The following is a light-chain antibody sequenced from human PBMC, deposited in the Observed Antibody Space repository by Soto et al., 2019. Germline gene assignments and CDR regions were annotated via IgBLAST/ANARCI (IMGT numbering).Light chain of an antibody. J-gene: IGKJ1*01. CDR2: GAS. CDR3: QQYNNWPRT. CDR1: QSVSSN. Sequence: EIVMTQSPATLSVSPXERATLSCRASQSVSSNLAWYQQKPGQAPRLLIYGASTRATGIPARFSGSGSGTEFTLTISSLQSEHFAVYYCQQYNNWPRTFGQGTKVEIK. V-gene: IGKV3-15*01.